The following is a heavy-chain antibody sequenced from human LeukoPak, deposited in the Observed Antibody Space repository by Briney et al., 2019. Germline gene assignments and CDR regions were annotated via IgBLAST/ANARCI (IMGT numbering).Heavy chain of an antibody. CDR3: ARFPRNPDYHDSSGFYYYYGMDV. CDR2: ISSSGSTI. J-gene: IGHJ6*02. D-gene: IGHD3-22*01. CDR1: GFTFSDYY. Sequence: GGSLRLSCAASGFTFSDYYMSWIRQAPGKGLEWVSYISSSGSTIYYADSVKGRFTISRDNAKNSLYLQMNSLRAEDTAVYYCARFPRNPDYHDSSGFYYYYGMDVWGQGTTVTVSS. V-gene: IGHV3-11*01.